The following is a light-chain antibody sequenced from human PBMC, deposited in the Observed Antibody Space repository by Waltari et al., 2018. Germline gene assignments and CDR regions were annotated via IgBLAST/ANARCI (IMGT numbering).Light chain of an antibody. CDR2: AAS. J-gene: IGKJ2*01. Sequence: FLTQAPDTLSSSPGERATLSCRASQSVSRSRLAWYQHKPGQAPRLLMYAASTRATGIPDRFSGSGSGTDFSLSISRVEPEDFAVYYCQQYSSSVMYTFGQGTKLEIK. CDR3: QQYSSSVMYT. V-gene: IGKV3-20*01. CDR1: QSVSRSR.